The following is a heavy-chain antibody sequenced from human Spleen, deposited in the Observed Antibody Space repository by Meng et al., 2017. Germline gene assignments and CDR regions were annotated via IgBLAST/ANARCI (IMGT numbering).Heavy chain of an antibody. CDR1: GFPVSSYW. CDR2: INSEGSST. D-gene: IGHD2/OR15-2a*01. Sequence: EVQLVESGGGLVQPGWSLRLSCAASGFPVSSYWMHWVRQAPGKGLVWVSRINSEGSSTSYADSVKGRFTIYRDNAKNTLYLQMNSLRAEDTAVYYCARGYYITVPDYWGQGTLVTVSS. J-gene: IGHJ4*02. CDR3: ARGYYITVPDY. V-gene: IGHV3-74*01.